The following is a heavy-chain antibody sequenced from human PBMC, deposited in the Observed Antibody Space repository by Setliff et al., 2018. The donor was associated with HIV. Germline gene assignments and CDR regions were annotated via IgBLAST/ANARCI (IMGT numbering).Heavy chain of an antibody. D-gene: IGHD6-13*01. J-gene: IGHJ4*02. Sequence: GGSLRLSCAASGFTFSNYAMHWVRQAPVKGLEWVAVISYDGSDKYYADSVKGRFTISRDNSKNTVYLQMNSLRAEDTAVYYCATLSSNWRLDYWGQGTLVTVSS. CDR3: ATLSSNWRLDY. V-gene: IGHV3-30*04. CDR2: ISYDGSDK. CDR1: GFTFSNYA.